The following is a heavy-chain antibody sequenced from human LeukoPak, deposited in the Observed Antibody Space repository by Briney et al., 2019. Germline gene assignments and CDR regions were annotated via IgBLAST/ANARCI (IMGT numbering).Heavy chain of an antibody. CDR1: GFTLSDYH. CDR3: ARSGGPGTYHQLRYNWFDP. CDR2: ITTISHYI. Sequence: GGSLRPSCAASGFTLSDYHMSWLRQAPGKGLEWLSSITTISHYIYYAGAVRGRFTISRDNAKNSLYLQMNSLRGEDTAVYYCARSGGPGTYHQLRYNWFDPWGQGTLVTVSS. V-gene: IGHV3-21*01. J-gene: IGHJ5*02. D-gene: IGHD2-15*01.